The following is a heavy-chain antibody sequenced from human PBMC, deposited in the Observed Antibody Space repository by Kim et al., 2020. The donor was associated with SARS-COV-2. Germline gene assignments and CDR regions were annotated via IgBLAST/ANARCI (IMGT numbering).Heavy chain of an antibody. J-gene: IGHJ3*02. Sequence: GGSLRLSCAASGFTFSSYDMHWVRQATGKGLEWVSAIGTAGDTYYPGSVKGRFTISRENAKNSLYLQMNSLRAGDTAVYYCARGVYNSDAFDIWGQGTMVTVSS. D-gene: IGHD1-1*01. V-gene: IGHV3-13*01. CDR1: GFTFSSYD. CDR3: ARGVYNSDAFDI. CDR2: IGTAGDT.